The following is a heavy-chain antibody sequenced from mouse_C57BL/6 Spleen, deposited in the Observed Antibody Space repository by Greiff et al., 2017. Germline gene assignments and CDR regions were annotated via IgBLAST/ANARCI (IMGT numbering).Heavy chain of an antibody. V-gene: IGHV1-72*01. CDR1: GYTFTRYW. D-gene: IGHD2-2*01. CDR2: IDPNSGGT. Sequence: VQLQQPVAELVKPGASVTLSCKASGYTFTRYWMHWVKQRPGRGLAWIGRIDPNSGGTKYNEKFKSKAPLTVDKPSSTAYMQLSSLTSEDSAVYYCARTDYGYDVGYFDVWGTGTTVTVSS. CDR3: ARTDYGYDVGYFDV. J-gene: IGHJ1*03.